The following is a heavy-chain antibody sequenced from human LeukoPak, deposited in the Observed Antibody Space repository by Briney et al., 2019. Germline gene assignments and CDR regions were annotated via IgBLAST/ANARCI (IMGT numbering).Heavy chain of an antibody. J-gene: IGHJ4*02. D-gene: IGHD1-26*01. CDR3: AKDSSAYSGSYFDN. Sequence: PGGSLRLSCAASGFTISTYGMHWVRQAPGKGLEWVAVIWYDGTNKYYADSVKGRFTISRDNSKNTLYLQMNTLRADDTAAYYCAKDSSAYSGSYFDNWGQGTLVTVSS. CDR2: IWYDGTNK. CDR1: GFTISTYG. V-gene: IGHV3-33*06.